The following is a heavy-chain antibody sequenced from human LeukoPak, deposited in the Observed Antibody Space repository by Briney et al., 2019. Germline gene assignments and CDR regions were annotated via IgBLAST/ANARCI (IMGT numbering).Heavy chain of an antibody. CDR3: AKLPVPGGPELDY. J-gene: IGHJ4*02. D-gene: IGHD3-16*01. CDR1: GFTFSSYA. CDR2: ISDSGGST. V-gene: IGHV3-23*01. Sequence: GGSLRLSCAASGFTFSSYAMSWVRQAPGKGLEWVSAISDSGGSTYYADSVKGRFTISRDNSKNTLYLQVNSLRAEDTAVYYCAKLPVPGGPELDYWGQGTLVTVSS.